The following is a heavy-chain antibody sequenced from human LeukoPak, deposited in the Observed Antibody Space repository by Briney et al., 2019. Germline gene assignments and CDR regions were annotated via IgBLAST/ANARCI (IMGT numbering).Heavy chain of an antibody. CDR2: IYHNGTT. CDR3: VREWDNFYDYGMDV. J-gene: IGHJ6*02. V-gene: IGHV4-34*01. CDR1: GGSFSGYY. Sequence: SETLSLTCAVYGGSFSGYYWSWIRQPPGKGLEWIGQIYHNGTTNCNPSLKSRVSLSVDTSRNQFSLRLSSVTAADTAVYYCVREWDNFYDYGMDVWGQGTTVTVSS. D-gene: IGHD1-26*01.